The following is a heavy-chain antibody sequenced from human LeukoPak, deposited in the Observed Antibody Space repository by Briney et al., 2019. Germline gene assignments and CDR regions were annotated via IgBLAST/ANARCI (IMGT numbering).Heavy chain of an antibody. D-gene: IGHD5-24*01. V-gene: IGHV1-18*01. CDR3: ARGAGLERSTNKDY. Sequence: GASVKVSCKASGYTFTSLGISWVRQAPGQGLEWMGWVSAYNGETDYDQKFQGRVTMTRDTSTSTAYMELRSLTSDDTAVYYCARGAGLERSTNKDYWGQGTLVTVPP. CDR1: GYTFTSLG. J-gene: IGHJ4*02. CDR2: VSAYNGET.